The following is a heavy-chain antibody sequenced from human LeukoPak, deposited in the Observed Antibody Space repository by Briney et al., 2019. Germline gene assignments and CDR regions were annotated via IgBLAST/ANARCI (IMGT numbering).Heavy chain of an antibody. CDR2: IDWDDDK. Sequence: ESGPTLVNPTQTLTLTCTFSGFSLSTSGMRVSWIRQPPGKALEWLARIDWDDDKFYGTSLKTRLTISKDTSKNQVVLTMTNMYPVDTATYYCARIPDYGDYYFDYWGQGTLVTVSS. D-gene: IGHD4-17*01. CDR3: ARIPDYGDYYFDY. CDR1: GFSLSTSGMR. V-gene: IGHV2-70*04. J-gene: IGHJ4*02.